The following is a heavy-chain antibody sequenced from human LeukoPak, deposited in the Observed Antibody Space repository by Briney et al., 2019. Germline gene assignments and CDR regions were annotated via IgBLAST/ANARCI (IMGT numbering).Heavy chain of an antibody. D-gene: IGHD4-17*01. J-gene: IGHJ6*02. CDR2: INPSGGST. CDR3: AKANYGDYRYGMDV. V-gene: IGHV1-46*01. Sequence: ASVKVSCKASGYTFTSYYMHWVRQAPGQGLEWMGIINPSGGSTSYAQKFQGRVTMTRDMSTSTVYMELSSLRAEDTAVYYCAKANYGDYRYGMDVWGQGTTVTVSS. CDR1: GYTFTSYY.